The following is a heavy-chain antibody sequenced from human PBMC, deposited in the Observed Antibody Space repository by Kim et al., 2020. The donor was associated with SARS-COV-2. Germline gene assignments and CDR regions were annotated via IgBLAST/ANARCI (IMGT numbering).Heavy chain of an antibody. J-gene: IGHJ4*02. V-gene: IGHV3-23*01. Sequence: VKGRFTISRDNSKNTLYLQMNSLRAEDTAVYYCAKGSVAVAGTGGYYFDYWGQGTLVTVSS. CDR3: AKGSVAVAGTGGYYFDY. D-gene: IGHD6-19*01.